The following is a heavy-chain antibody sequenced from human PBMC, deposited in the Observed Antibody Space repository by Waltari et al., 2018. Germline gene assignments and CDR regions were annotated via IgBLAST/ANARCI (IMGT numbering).Heavy chain of an antibody. V-gene: IGHV1-46*01. CDR2: MHPSGAST. CDR3: ARDNSPLPSYLDY. J-gene: IGHJ4*02. Sequence: QVQVVQSGAEVKKPGASVKVSCKASEYTFTGYYIHWVRQAPGQGLEWMGIMHPSGASTNYAQKFQGRVAMTRDTSTSTVYMELRSLRSEDTAIYYCARDNSPLPSYLDYWGQGTLVTVSS. D-gene: IGHD2-21*01. CDR1: EYTFTGYY.